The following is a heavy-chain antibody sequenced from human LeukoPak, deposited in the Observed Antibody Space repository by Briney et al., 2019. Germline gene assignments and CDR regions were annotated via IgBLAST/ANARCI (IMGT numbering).Heavy chain of an antibody. Sequence: PSETLSLTCAVSGGSISSSNWWSWVRQPPGKGLEWIGEIYHSGSTNYNPSLKSRVTISVDTSKNQFSLKLSSVTAADTAVYYCARRGYYYDSSGYDDAFDIWGQGTMVTVSS. CDR3: ARRGYYYDSSGYDDAFDI. V-gene: IGHV4-4*02. D-gene: IGHD3-22*01. CDR1: GGSISSSNW. CDR2: IYHSGST. J-gene: IGHJ3*02.